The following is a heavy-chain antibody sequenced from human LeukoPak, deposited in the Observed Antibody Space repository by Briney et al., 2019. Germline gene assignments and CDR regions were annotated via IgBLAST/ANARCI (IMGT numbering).Heavy chain of an antibody. CDR3: AKEGYCGGDCYREFDY. V-gene: IGHV3-23*01. CDR1: GFTVSSNY. CDR2: ISGSGGST. D-gene: IGHD2-21*02. J-gene: IGHJ4*02. Sequence: GGSLRLSCAASGFTVSSNYMSWVRQAPGKGLEWVSGISGSGGSTYYADSVKGRFTISRDNSKNTLYLQMNSLRAEDTAVYYCAKEGYCGGDCYREFDYWGQGTLVTVSS.